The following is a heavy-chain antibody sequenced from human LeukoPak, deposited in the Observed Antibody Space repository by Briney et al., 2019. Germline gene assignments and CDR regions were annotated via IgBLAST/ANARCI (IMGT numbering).Heavy chain of an antibody. J-gene: IGHJ4*02. D-gene: IGHD1-26*01. CDR3: AREARATPDF. CDR1: GFRFSGHY. CDR2: ITNSGDFV. Sequence: GGSLRLSCAASGFRFSGHYMSWIRQAPGKGLEWISYITNSGDFVNYADSVKGRFTISRDNAKNSLYLQMNSLRAEDTAVYYCAREARATPDFWGQGTVVSVSS. V-gene: IGHV3-11*01.